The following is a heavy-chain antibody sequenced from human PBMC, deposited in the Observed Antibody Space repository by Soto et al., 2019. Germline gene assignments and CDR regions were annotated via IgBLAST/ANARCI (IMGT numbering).Heavy chain of an antibody. CDR1: GGTFSNSA. CDR2: IIPVFGIV. J-gene: IGHJ6*02. Sequence: QVQLVQSGAEVKKPGSSVRVSCKASGGTFSNSAFSWVRQAPGQGLEWMGGIIPVFGIVKYAQKLEGRVTRTADEFTNTTHRALRSLSCAARAVYYCASGRIVGVGSIAYFGTAVWAQGTTVPVSS. CDR3: ASGRIVGVGSIAYFGTAV. V-gene: IGHV1-69*01. D-gene: IGHD2-15*01.